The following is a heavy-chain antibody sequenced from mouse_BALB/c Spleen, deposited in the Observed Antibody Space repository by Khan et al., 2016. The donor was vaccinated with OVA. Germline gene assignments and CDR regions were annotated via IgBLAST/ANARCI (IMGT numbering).Heavy chain of an antibody. Sequence: QVQLQQSGPELVRPGASVKISCKASGYTFTNYWMHWVQQRPGKGLEWIGLIESSIRETRFNQKFKDRVTLNVDKSSNTAYMRLSSLTFEDSAAYYCARRDYGGCSYWGQGTLVTVSA. CDR3: ARRDYGGCSY. J-gene: IGHJ3*01. CDR2: IESSIRET. CDR1: GYTFTNYW. D-gene: IGHD2-4*01. V-gene: IGHV1-52*01.